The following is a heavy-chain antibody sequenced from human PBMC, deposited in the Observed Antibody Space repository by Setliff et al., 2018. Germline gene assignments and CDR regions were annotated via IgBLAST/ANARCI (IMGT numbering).Heavy chain of an antibody. J-gene: IGHJ4*02. CDR3: ASHPRVTIFGVVAFDY. Sequence: PSETLSLTCTVSGGAISNYYWSWIRQPPGKGLEWIGSTFYSGSTYYNPSLKSRVTISVDTSQNQFSLKLSSVTAADTAAYYCASHPRVTIFGVVAFDYWGQGILVTVSS. CDR1: GGAISNYY. V-gene: IGHV4-59*05. CDR2: TFYSGST. D-gene: IGHD3-3*01.